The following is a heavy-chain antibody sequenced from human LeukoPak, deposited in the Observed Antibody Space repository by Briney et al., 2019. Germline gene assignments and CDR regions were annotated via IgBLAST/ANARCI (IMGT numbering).Heavy chain of an antibody. V-gene: IGHV3-21*01. Sequence: PGGSLRLSCTASGFTFGDYAMSWFRQAPGQGLEWVSSISSSSSYIYYADSVKGRFTISRDNAKNSLYLQMNSLRPEDTAVYYCAREPGDYWGQGTLVTVSS. J-gene: IGHJ4*02. CDR1: GFTFGDYA. CDR2: ISSSSSYI. CDR3: AREPGDY.